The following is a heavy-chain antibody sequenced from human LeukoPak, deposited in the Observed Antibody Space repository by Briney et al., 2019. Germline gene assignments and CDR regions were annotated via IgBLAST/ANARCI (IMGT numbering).Heavy chain of an antibody. J-gene: IGHJ4*02. CDR1: GFTFSRLA. V-gene: IGHV3-23*01. Sequence: PGGSLRLSCAASGFTFSRLAMTWVRQAPGKRLEWVSTISASGPYYADAVRGRFTISRDNSRNTLSLQMDSLRAEDTAVYYCAKDHESDGYPCLDHWGLGTLVTVSS. CDR2: ISASGP. CDR3: AKDHESDGYPCLDH. D-gene: IGHD3-22*01.